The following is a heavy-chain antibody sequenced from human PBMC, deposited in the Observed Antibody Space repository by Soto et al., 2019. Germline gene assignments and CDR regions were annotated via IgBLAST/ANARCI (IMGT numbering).Heavy chain of an antibody. Sequence: PAGSLRICCAGTGLTFSTYGMHWVRQAPGKGLEWVSRIKTDGTITGYADSVKGRFTISRDNAKNTLYLQMNSLRAEDTAVYYCARGGVIVVGLDVWGQGTTVTVSS. CDR2: IKTDGTIT. D-gene: IGHD3-22*01. V-gene: IGHV3-74*01. CDR3: ARGGVIVVGLDV. J-gene: IGHJ6*02. CDR1: GLTFSTYG.